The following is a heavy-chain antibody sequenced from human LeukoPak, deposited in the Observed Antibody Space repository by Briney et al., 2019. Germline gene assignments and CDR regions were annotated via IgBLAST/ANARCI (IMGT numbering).Heavy chain of an antibody. CDR3: ARIPYYYDSSGYWVTFDY. J-gene: IGHJ4*02. Sequence: ASVTVSCKASGYTFTSYGISWVRQAPGQGLEWMGWISAYNGNTNYAQKLQGRVTMTTDTSTSTAYMELRSLRSDDTAVYYCARIPYYYDSSGYWVTFDYWGQGTLVTVSS. CDR2: ISAYNGNT. CDR1: GYTFTSYG. D-gene: IGHD3-22*01. V-gene: IGHV1-18*01.